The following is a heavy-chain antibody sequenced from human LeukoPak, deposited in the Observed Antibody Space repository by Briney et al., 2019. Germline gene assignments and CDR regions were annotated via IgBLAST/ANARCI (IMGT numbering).Heavy chain of an antibody. CDR3: ARAGYGSSWTLFDY. J-gene: IGHJ4*02. D-gene: IGHD6-13*01. V-gene: IGHV1-8*01. CDR1: GYTFTSYD. Sequence: ASVKVSCKASGYTFTSYDINWVRQATGQGLERMGWMNPNSGNTGYAQKFQGRVTMTRNTSISTAYMELSSLRSEDTAVYYCARAGYGSSWTLFDYWGQGTLVTVSS. CDR2: MNPNSGNT.